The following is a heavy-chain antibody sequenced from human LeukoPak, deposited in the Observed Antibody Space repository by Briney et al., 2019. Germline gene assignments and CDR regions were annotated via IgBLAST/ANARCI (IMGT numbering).Heavy chain of an antibody. J-gene: IGHJ4*02. V-gene: IGHV3-23*01. CDR1: GFTFSRNG. CDR2: ISGSGGNT. Sequence: PGGSLRLSCAASGFTFSRNGMTWVRQAPGKGLEWVSAISGSGGNTYYADSVKGRFTISRDNSKNTLYLQMNSLKTEDTAVYYCTRYNVGLESWGQGTLVTVSS. D-gene: IGHD1-1*01. CDR3: TRYNVGLES.